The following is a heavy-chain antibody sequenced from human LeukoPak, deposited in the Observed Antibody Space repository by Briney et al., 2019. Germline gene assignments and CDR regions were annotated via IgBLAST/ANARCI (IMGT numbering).Heavy chain of an antibody. CDR2: INPSGGST. V-gene: IGHV1-46*01. D-gene: IGHD2-15*01. J-gene: IGHJ5*02. CDR3: ARGTIVVVVAATQYWFDP. Sequence: ASVKVSCKASGYTFTSYGISWVRQAPGQGLEWMGIINPSGGSTSYARKFQGRVTMTRDTSTSTVYMELSSLRSEDTAVYYCARGTIVVVVAATQYWFDPWGQGTLVTVSS. CDR1: GYTFTSYG.